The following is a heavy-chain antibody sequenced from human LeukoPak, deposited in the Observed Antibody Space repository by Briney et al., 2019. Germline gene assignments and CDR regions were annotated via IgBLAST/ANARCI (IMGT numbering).Heavy chain of an antibody. D-gene: IGHD2-2*02. Sequence: SETLSLTCAVSGGSISSSNWWSWVRQPPGKGPEWIGEIYHSGSTNYNPSLKSRVTISVDKSKNQFSLKLSSVTAADTAVYYCARGYCSSTSCYTNWFDPWGQGTLVTVSS. J-gene: IGHJ5*02. CDR3: ARGYCSSTSCYTNWFDP. CDR1: GGSISSSNW. CDR2: IYHSGST. V-gene: IGHV4-4*02.